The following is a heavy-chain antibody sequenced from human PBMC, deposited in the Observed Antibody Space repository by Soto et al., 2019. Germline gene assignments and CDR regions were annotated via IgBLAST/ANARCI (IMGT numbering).Heavy chain of an antibody. J-gene: IGHJ6*02. V-gene: IGHV4-59*02. CDR3: ARELASPMVNDYYYYGMDV. D-gene: IGHD3-10*01. CDR2: IYYNGST. Sequence: SETLSLTCTVSGGSVSNYYWSWIRQPPGKGLEWIGYIYYNGSTNYNPSLKSRVTISVDTSKNQFSLKLRSVTAADTAVYYCARELASPMVNDYYYYGMDVWGQGTTVTVSS. CDR1: GGSVSNYY.